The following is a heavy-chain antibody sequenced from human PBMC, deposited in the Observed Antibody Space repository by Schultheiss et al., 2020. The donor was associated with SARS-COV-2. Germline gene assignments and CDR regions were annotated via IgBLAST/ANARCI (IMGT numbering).Heavy chain of an antibody. Sequence: GESLKISCAASGFTFSSYSMNWVRQAPGKGLEWVSSISSSSSYIYYADSVKGRFTISRDNAKNSLYLQMNSLRAEDTAVYYCARDSSGWRGGDYWGQGTLVTVSS. CDR3: ARDSSGWRGGDY. CDR1: GFTFSSYS. V-gene: IGHV3-21*01. J-gene: IGHJ4*02. CDR2: ISSSSSYI. D-gene: IGHD6-19*01.